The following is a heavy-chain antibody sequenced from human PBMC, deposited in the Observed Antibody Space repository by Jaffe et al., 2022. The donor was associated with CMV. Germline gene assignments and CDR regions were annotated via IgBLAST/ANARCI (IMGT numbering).Heavy chain of an antibody. J-gene: IGHJ6*03. CDR1: GFTFSSYS. CDR2: ISSSSSYI. Sequence: EVQLVESGGGLVKPGGSLRLSCAASGFTFSSYSMNWVRQAPGKGLEWVSSISSSSSYIYYADSVKGRFTISRDNAKNSLYLQMNSLRAEDTAVYYCASPRTGLQLEPYYYYYMDVWGKGTTVTVSS. CDR3: ASPRTGLQLEPYYYYYMDV. D-gene: IGHD6-6*01. V-gene: IGHV3-21*01.